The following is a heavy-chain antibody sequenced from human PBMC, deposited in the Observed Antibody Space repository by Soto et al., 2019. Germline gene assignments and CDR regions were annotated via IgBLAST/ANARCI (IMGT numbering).Heavy chain of an antibody. CDR2: IYYSGST. V-gene: IGHV4-31*03. D-gene: IGHD1-26*01. CDR3: ASDRPGGNPAENY. J-gene: IGHJ4*02. CDR1: GGSISSGGYY. Sequence: QVQLQESGPGLVKPSQTLSLTCTVSGGSISSGGYYWSWIRQHPGKGLEWIGYIYYSGSTYYNPSLKSRVXXSXDXXKNQFSLKLSSVTAADTAVYYCASDRPGGNPAENYWGQGTLVTVSS.